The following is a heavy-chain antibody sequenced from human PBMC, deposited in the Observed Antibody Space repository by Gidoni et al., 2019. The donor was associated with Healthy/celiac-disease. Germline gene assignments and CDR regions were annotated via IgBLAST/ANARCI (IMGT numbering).Heavy chain of an antibody. J-gene: IGHJ4*02. CDR1: GGSISSSSYY. Sequence: QLQLQASGPGRVKHSETLSLTCTVSGGSISSSSYYWGWLRQPPGKGLEWIGGIYYSGSTYYNPSLKSRVTISVDTSKNQFSLKLSSVTAADTAVYYCARRRAVAGIDYWGQGTLVTVSS. D-gene: IGHD6-19*01. V-gene: IGHV4-39*01. CDR3: ARRRAVAGIDY. CDR2: IYYSGST.